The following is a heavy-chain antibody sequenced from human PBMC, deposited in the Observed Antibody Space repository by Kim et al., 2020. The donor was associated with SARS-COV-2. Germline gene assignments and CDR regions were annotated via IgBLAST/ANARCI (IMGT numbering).Heavy chain of an antibody. CDR3: AKGVTTVTTFAFDI. D-gene: IGHD4-17*01. J-gene: IGHJ3*02. V-gene: IGHV3-43*01. Sequence: ADSVKGRFTISRDNSKNSLYLQMNSLRTEDTALYYCAKGVTTVTTFAFDIWGQGTMVTVS.